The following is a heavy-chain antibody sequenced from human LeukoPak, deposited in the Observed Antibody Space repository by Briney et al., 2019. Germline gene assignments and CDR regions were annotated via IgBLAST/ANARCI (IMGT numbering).Heavy chain of an antibody. J-gene: IGHJ4*02. D-gene: IGHD3-22*01. CDR2: IYYSGST. CDR1: GGSFSGYY. CDR3: ARADSSGYVSSDC. Sequence: SETLSLTCAVYGGSFSGYYWSWIRQPPGKGLEWIGYIYYSGSTNYNPSLTSRVTISVDTSKNQFSLKLSSVTAADTAVYYCARADSSGYVSSDCWGQGTLVTVSS. V-gene: IGHV4-59*01.